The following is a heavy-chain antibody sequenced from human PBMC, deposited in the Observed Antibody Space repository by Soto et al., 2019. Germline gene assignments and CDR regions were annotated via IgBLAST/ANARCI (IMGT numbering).Heavy chain of an antibody. J-gene: IGHJ6*03. CDR1: GYTFISYG. D-gene: IGHD3-3*01. CDR2: TTAYNGNT. CDR3: ARYFKLAPYYDFWSGYPEHYMDV. Sequence: GASVKVSCKASGYTFISYGISWVRQAPGQGLEWMGWTTAYNGNTNYAQKLQGRVTMTTDTSTSTAYMELRSLRSDDTAVYYCARYFKLAPYYDFWSGYPEHYMDVWGKGTTVTVSS. V-gene: IGHV1-18*01.